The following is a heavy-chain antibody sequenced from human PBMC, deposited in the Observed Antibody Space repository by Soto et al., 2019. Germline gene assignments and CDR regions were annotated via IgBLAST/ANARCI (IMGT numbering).Heavy chain of an antibody. Sequence: GGSLRLSCAASGFTFTSYAMSWVRQAPGKGLEWVSTLSRNGGSTYYADSVKGRFTISRDNSKNTLYLQMISLRAEDTAVYYCAKFDSGLLLAYYHYAMDVWGQGTTVTVSS. D-gene: IGHD2-2*01. V-gene: IGHV3-23*01. CDR3: AKFDSGLLLAYYHYAMDV. CDR2: LSRNGGST. CDR1: GFTFTSYA. J-gene: IGHJ6*02.